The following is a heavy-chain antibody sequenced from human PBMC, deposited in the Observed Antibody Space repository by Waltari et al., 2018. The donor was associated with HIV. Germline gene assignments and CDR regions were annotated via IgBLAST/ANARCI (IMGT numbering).Heavy chain of an antibody. V-gene: IGHV4-31*03. D-gene: IGHD6-19*01. CDR2: VHYTGIT. CDR3: ARLVSSGWPNYSDQ. J-gene: IGHJ4*02. Sequence: QVQLQESGPGLVTPSQTLSLTCPVSGDSMKSGDYFWTWIRQHPGKGLGWIGYVHYTGITYYNASLESRLIISVDTSKNHVSLKLKSVTAADTAVYYCARLVSSGWPNYSDQWGPGTLVTVPS. CDR1: GDSMKSGDYF.